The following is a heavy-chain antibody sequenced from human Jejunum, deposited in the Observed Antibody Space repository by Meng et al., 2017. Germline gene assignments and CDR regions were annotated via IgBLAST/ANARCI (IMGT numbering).Heavy chain of an antibody. J-gene: IGHJ4*02. CDR3: TSGGDSTGWFGLAG. CDR2: VNPSGGAT. CDR1: GYPFTSYY. D-gene: IGHD6-19*01. Sequence: ASVKVSCKASGYPFTSYYIHWVRQAPGRGFEWMGLVNPSGGATSYSYKFHGRVTLTCDTATTTAYMELVSLTSDDTAFYYCTSGGDSTGWFGLAGWGQGTLVTVSS. V-gene: IGHV1-46*01.